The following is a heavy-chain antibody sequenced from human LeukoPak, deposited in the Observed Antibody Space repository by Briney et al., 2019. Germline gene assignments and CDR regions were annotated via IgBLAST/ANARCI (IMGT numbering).Heavy chain of an antibody. J-gene: IGHJ5*02. V-gene: IGHV4-39*07. CDR3: ARDSGHWFDP. CDR2: IYHSGST. D-gene: IGHD2-8*02. CDR1: GGSISSSSYY. Sequence: PSETLSLTCTVSGGSISSSSYYWGWIRQPPGKGLEWIGSIYHSGSTYYNPSLKSRVTISVDTSKNQFSLKLSSVTAADTAVYYCARDSGHWFDPWGQGTLVTVSS.